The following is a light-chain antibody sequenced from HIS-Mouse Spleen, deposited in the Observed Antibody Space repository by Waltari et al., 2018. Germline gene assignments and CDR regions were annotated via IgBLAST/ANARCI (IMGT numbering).Light chain of an antibody. CDR1: SSNIGSTT. J-gene: IGLJ2*01. V-gene: IGLV1-44*01. Sequence: QSVLTQPPSASGTPGQRVTISCSGSSSNIGSTTVNWYQHLPGTAPTLLIYSNNQRPSGVPDRFSGSKSGTSASLAISGLQSEDEADYYCAAWDDSLNGPVFGGGTKLTVL. CDR2: SNN. CDR3: AAWDDSLNGPV.